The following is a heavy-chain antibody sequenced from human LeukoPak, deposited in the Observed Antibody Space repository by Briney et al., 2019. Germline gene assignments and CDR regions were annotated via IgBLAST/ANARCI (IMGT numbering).Heavy chain of an antibody. Sequence: GPVKVSCKVSGYTLTELSMHWVRQAPGQGLEWMGWISAYNGSTKYAQKLQGRVTMTTDTSTGTAYMELRSLRPDDTAVYYCARDLTSNVAVTEYHYYAMDVWGQGTTVTVSS. V-gene: IGHV1-18*01. J-gene: IGHJ6*02. CDR1: GYTLTELS. D-gene: IGHD6-19*01. CDR2: ISAYNGST. CDR3: ARDLTSNVAVTEYHYYAMDV.